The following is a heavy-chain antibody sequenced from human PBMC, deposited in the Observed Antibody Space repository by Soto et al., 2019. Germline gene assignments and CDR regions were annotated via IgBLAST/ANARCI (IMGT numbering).Heavy chain of an antibody. CDR3: VNYIAGTPN. CDR1: GFSFSDHY. D-gene: IGHD2-15*01. CDR2: TRHKVENYNT. V-gene: IGHV3-72*01. J-gene: IGHJ4*02. Sequence: EVQLVESGGDLVQPGGSLTLSCAASGFSFSDHYMEWVRQAPGKGLEWVGRTRHKVENYNTEYAASVKGRFTISRDASKNSLHLQMNSLKTEDTAVYFCVNYIAGTPNWGQGTLVTVSS.